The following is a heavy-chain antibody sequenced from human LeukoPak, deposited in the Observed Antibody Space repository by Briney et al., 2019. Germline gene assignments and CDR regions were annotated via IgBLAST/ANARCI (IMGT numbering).Heavy chain of an antibody. CDR1: GGSISSYY. CDR3: ARTRYCSSTSCLFDY. Sequence: SETLSLTCTVSGGSISSYYWSWIRQPPGKGLEWIGYIYTSGSTNYNPSLKSRVTISVDTSKNQFSLKLSSVTAADTAVYYCARTRYCSSTSCLFDYWGQGTLVTVSS. V-gene: IGHV4-4*09. D-gene: IGHD2-2*01. CDR2: IYTSGST. J-gene: IGHJ4*02.